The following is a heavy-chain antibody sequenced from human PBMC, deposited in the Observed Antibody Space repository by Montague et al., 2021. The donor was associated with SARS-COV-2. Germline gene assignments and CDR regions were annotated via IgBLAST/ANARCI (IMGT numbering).Heavy chain of an antibody. J-gene: IGHJ6*02. CDR2: IYYSGST. CDR1: GGSISSSSYY. CDR3: ARDPSRQPLLYPIGDYYYGMDV. D-gene: IGHD2-2*02. Sequence: SETLSLTCTVSGGSISSSSYYWGWIRQAPGKGLEWIGSIYYSGSTYYNPSLKSRVTISVDTSKNQFSLKLSSVTAADTAVYYCARDPSRQPLLYPIGDYYYGMDVWGQGPTVTVSS. V-gene: IGHV4-39*07.